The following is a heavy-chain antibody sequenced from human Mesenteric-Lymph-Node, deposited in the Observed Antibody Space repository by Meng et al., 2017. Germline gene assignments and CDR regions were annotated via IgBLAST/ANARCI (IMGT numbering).Heavy chain of an antibody. V-gene: IGHV4-30-4*01. CDR2: IHYSGTT. Sequence: QWRLQELGPGLLKPSQTLSLTCTVSDGFTTSDDYYWSWIRQPPGRGLEWIGYIHYSGTTYYNPSLKSRIAIPLDTSKNQFSLNLNSVTAADAAVYYCARDSPGGYGYFDSWGQGTLVTVSS. J-gene: IGHJ4*02. D-gene: IGHD5-12*01. CDR1: DGFTTSDDYY. CDR3: ARDSPGGYGYFDS.